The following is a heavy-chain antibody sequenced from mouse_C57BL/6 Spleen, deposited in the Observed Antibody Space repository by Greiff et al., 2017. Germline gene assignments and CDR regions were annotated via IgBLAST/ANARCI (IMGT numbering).Heavy chain of an antibody. CDR1: GFSLTSYG. D-gene: IGHD2-4*01. J-gene: IGHJ3*01. V-gene: IGHV2-5*01. Sequence: QVQLKQSGPGLVQPSQSLSITCTVSGFSLTSYGVHWVRQSPGKGLEWLGVIWRGGSTDYNAAFMSRLNITKDNSKSQVFFKMNSLQADDTAIYYCAKNSYDYDPGFAYWGQGTLVTVSA. CDR2: IWRGGST. CDR3: AKNSYDYDPGFAY.